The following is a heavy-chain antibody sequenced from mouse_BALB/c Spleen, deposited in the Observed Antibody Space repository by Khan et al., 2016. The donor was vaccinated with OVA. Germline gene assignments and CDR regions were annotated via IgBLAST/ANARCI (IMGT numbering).Heavy chain of an antibody. CDR1: GYSITSNYA. V-gene: IGHV3-2*02. CDR3: ARKNDYGYAVDY. Sequence: VQLKESGPGLVKPSQSLSLTCTVTGYSITSNYAWNRIRQFPGNKLEWMGYISYSGSTSYNPSLKSRISITRDTSKNQFFLQLNSVTTEDTATDYCARKNDYGYAVDYWGQGTSVTVSS. J-gene: IGHJ4*01. CDR2: ISYSGST. D-gene: IGHD1-1*01.